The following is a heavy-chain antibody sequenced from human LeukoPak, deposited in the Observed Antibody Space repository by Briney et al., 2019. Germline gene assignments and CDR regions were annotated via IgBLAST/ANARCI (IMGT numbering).Heavy chain of an antibody. Sequence: PGGSLRLSCAAPGFTFSDYYMSWIRQAPGKGLEWVSAISDSGGSTYYADSVKGRFTISRDNSKNTVYLQIHRLRAEDTAVYYCAKGKGSSSSSIDWWGQGTLVTVSS. CDR1: GFTFSDYY. J-gene: IGHJ4*02. V-gene: IGHV3-23*01. D-gene: IGHD2-15*01. CDR3: AKGKGSSSSSIDW. CDR2: ISDSGGST.